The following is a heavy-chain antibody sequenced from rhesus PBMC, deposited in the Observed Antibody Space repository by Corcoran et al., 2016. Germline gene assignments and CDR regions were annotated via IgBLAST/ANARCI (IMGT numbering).Heavy chain of an antibody. CDR2: SYPSDSEA. CDR1: GYSFTSYW. J-gene: IGHJ4*01. Sequence: EVQLVQSGAEVKRPGESLKISCKTSGYSFTSYWISWVRQMPGKGLAWMGASYPSDSEARYSPSFQGQVTISADKSISATYLQWSSLQAADSATYYCAKAPFYFDYWGQGVLVTVSS. V-gene: IGHV5-2*01. CDR3: AKAPFYFDY.